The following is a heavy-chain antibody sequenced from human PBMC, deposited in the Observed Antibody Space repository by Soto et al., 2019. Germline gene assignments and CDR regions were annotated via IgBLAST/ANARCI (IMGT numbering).Heavy chain of an antibody. J-gene: IGHJ4*02. CDR3: AHRLVTAPHDFYFDY. CDR1: GFSLSTSGVG. D-gene: IGHD1-1*01. CDR2: IYWDDDK. V-gene: IGHV2-5*02. Sequence: SGPTLVKPTQPLTLTCTFSGFSLSTSGVGVGWIRQPPGKALEWLALIYWDDDKRYSPSLKSRLTITKDTSKNQVVLTMTNMDPVDTATYYCAHRLVTAPHDFYFDYWGQGTLVTVSS.